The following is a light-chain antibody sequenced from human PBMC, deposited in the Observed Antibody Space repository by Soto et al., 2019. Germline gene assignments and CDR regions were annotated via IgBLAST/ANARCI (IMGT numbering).Light chain of an antibody. J-gene: IGLJ3*02. CDR3: ETWDSNIHWV. Sequence: QPVLTQSSSASASLGSSVNLTCTLSSGHSSYIIAWHQQQPGKAPRYLMKLEGSGSYNKGSGAPDRFSGSSSGADRYLIISNLQFEDEADYYCETWDSNIHWVFGGGTKLTVL. CDR2: LEGSGSY. CDR1: SGHSSYI. V-gene: IGLV4-60*02.